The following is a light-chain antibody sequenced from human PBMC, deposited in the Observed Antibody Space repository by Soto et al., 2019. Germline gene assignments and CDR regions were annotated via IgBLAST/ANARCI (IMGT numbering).Light chain of an antibody. V-gene: IGLV3-21*04. Sequence: SYELTQPPSVSVAPGKTARITCGGTNIGSQSVHWYQQKPGQAPVLVIYYNSDRPSGIPERFSGSKSGNTATLTISRVEAGDEADYYCQVWDISSVHPVVFGGGTKLTVL. CDR3: QVWDISSVHPVV. CDR2: YNS. CDR1: NIGSQS. J-gene: IGLJ2*01.